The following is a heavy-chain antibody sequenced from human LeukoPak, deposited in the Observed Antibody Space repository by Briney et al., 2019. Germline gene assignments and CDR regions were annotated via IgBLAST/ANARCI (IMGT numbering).Heavy chain of an antibody. CDR2: ISGSGCST. CDR3: ARSSRLTFDY. V-gene: IGHV3-23*01. J-gene: IGHJ4*02. CDR1: GFTFSSYG. Sequence: PGGSLRLSCAASGFTFSSYGMSGVPQAPGEGGEGFSAISGSGCSTYYAHSVKGRFTISRDNSKNSLYLQMNSLRAEDTAVYYCARSSRLTFDYWGQGTLVSVSS. D-gene: IGHD6-6*01.